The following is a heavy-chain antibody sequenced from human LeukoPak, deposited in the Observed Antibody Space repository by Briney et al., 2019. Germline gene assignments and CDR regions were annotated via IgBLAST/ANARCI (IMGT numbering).Heavy chain of an antibody. V-gene: IGHV4-59*08. Sequence: GSLRLSCAASGFTVSSNYMSWVRQPPGKGLEWIGNIYYSGSTYYNPSLKSRVTISVDTSKNQFSLKLSSVTAADTAVYYCARHFGITMVRGVTMTNWFDPWGQGTLVTVSS. J-gene: IGHJ5*02. CDR2: IYYSGST. CDR3: ARHFGITMVRGVTMTNWFDP. CDR1: GFTVSSNY. D-gene: IGHD3-10*01.